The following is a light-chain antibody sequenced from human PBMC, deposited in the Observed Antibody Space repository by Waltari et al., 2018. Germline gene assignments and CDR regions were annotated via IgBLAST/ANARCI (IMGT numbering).Light chain of an antibody. CDR1: SSDIGGYNY. Sequence: QSALTQPASVSGSPGQSITISCTGTSSDIGGYNYASWYQQHPGRAPKLIIYVASKRPAGVSVRFSGSKSGNTASLTISGLQAEDEADYYCSSYTRVSASVVFGGGTKLTVL. CDR3: SSYTRVSASVV. CDR2: VAS. J-gene: IGLJ2*01. V-gene: IGLV2-14*01.